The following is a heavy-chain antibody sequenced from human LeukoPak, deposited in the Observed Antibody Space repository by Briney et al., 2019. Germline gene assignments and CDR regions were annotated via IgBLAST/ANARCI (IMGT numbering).Heavy chain of an antibody. CDR1: GFSVTSKD. V-gene: IGHV3-66*01. J-gene: IGHJ4*02. D-gene: IGHD3-3*01. CDR3: ARVPYYDLWSGPGYFDY. CDR2: IYSGGNT. Sequence: GGSLRLSRAASGFSVTSKDMTWVRQAPGKGLEWVSVIYSGGNTYYADSVKGRFSISRDNSKNTLYLQMNSLRGEDTAVYYCARVPYYDLWSGPGYFDYWGQGTLVTVSA.